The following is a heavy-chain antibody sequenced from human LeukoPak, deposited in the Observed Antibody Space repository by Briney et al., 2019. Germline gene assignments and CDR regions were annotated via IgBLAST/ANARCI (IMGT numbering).Heavy chain of an antibody. D-gene: IGHD3-10*01. CDR2: IKSDGSAT. Sequence: GGSLRLSCATSGLTISGYWMHWVRQAPGKGLVWVSRIKSDGSATTYADFVKGRFTVSRDNAKNTLYLQMSSLRAEDTAMYFCARVGGRGSIGGDCWGQGTLVTVSS. V-gene: IGHV3-74*03. CDR3: ARVGGRGSIGGDC. CDR1: GLTISGYW. J-gene: IGHJ4*02.